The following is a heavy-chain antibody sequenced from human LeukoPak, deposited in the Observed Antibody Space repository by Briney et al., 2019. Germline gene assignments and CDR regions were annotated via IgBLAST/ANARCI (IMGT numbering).Heavy chain of an antibody. Sequence: PSETLSLTCAVYGGSFSGYYWSWIRQPPGKGLEWIGEIVHSGNTKYNPSLKSRVTISVDTSKNQFSLNLTSVTAADTAVYYCARFGSSTWYKGAFDIWGQGTMVTVTS. CDR1: GGSFSGYY. CDR3: ARFGSSTWYKGAFDI. V-gene: IGHV4-34*12. CDR2: IVHSGNT. D-gene: IGHD6-13*01. J-gene: IGHJ3*02.